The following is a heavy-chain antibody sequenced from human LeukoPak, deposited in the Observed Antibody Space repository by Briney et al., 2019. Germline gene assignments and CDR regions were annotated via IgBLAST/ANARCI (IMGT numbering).Heavy chain of an antibody. Sequence: GGSLRLSCAASGFTVSSNSMTWVRQAPGKGLEWVSVIYSGGSTYYADAVKGRFTISRDISKNPLYLQMTSLRAEDTAVYYCARGYYGSGSYFHGMDVWGQGTTVPVSS. CDR3: ARGYYGSGSYFHGMDV. D-gene: IGHD3-10*01. V-gene: IGHV3-53*01. J-gene: IGHJ6*02. CDR1: GFTVSSNS. CDR2: IYSGGST.